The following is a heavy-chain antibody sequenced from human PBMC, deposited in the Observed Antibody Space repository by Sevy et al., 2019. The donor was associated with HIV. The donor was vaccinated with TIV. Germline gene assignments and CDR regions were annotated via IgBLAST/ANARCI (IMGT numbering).Heavy chain of an antibody. CDR2: IYYSGST. Sequence: SETLSLTCTVSGGSISSGDYYWSWIRQPPGKGLEWIGYIYYSGSTYYNPSLKSRVTISVDTSKNQFSLKLSSVTVADTAVYYCARGDYVYWFDPWGQGTLVTVSS. CDR1: GGSISSGDYY. J-gene: IGHJ5*02. V-gene: IGHV4-30-4*01. D-gene: IGHD4-17*01. CDR3: ARGDYVYWFDP.